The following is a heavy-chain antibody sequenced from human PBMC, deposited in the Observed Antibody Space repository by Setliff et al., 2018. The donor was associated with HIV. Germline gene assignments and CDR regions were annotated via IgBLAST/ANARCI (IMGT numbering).Heavy chain of an antibody. CDR3: AKEGNSVDNWLDP. J-gene: IGHJ5*02. Sequence: SETLSLTCTVSGPSVSSSDYYWGWIRQPPGKGLEWIASIHHSGSTWYNPSLKSRVTISADMSKNQFFLKLLSMTAADTAVYYCAKEGNSVDNWLDPWGPGTLVTVSS. V-gene: IGHV4-39*07. D-gene: IGHD1-26*01. CDR2: IHHSGST. CDR1: GPSVSSSDYY.